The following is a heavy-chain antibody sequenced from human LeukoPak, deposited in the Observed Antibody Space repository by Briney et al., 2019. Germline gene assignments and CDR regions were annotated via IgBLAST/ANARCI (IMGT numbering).Heavy chain of an antibody. D-gene: IGHD3-3*01. CDR1: GFNVNNNY. Sequence: GGSLRLSCAASGFNVNNNYMSWVRQAPGKGLEWVANIKQDGSEKYYVDSVKGRFTISRDNAKNSLYLQMNSLRAEDTAVYYCARDSDYDFWSPHGMDVWGQGTTVTVSS. CDR3: ARDSDYDFWSPHGMDV. CDR2: IKQDGSEK. J-gene: IGHJ6*02. V-gene: IGHV3-7*01.